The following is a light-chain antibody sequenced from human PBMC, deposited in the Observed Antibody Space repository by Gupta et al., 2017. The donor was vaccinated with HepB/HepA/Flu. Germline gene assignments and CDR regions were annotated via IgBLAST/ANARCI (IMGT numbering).Light chain of an antibody. CDR3: QQYGSSPF. CDR2: GAS. V-gene: IGKV3-20*01. CDR1: QSVSSSY. Sequence: EIVLTQSPGTLSLSPGERATLSCRASQSVSSSYLAWYQQKPGQAPRLLIYGASSRATGIPDRFSGSGYGTDFTLTISRREPEDFAVYYLQQYGSSPFFGQGTKLEIK. J-gene: IGKJ2*01.